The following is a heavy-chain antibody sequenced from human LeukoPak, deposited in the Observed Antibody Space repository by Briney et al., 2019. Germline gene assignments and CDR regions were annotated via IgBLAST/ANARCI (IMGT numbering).Heavy chain of an antibody. D-gene: IGHD3-22*01. CDR2: FDPEDGET. J-gene: IGHJ4*02. V-gene: IGHV1-24*01. CDR3: ATRGRRYYYDSSGYYTHGY. Sequence: GASVKVSCEVSGYTLTELSMHWVRQAPGKGLEWMGGFDPEDGETIYAQKFQGRVTMTEDTSTDTAYMELSSLRSEDTAVYYCATRGRRYYYDSSGYYTHGYWGQGTLVTVSS. CDR1: GYTLTELS.